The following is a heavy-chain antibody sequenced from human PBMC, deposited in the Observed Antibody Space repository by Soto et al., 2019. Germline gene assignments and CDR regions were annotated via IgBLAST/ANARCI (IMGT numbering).Heavy chain of an antibody. CDR2: ISACKFNT. V-gene: IGHV1-18*04. Sequence: GASVKVSWKSCGCSFASYGMSWVRQAPGQGLERMGWISACKFNTNSSQELQSRVIMTTDTSTSTAYMELRRLRSDDTAVYYCARDNIVVVVAAPDYWGQGALVTVSS. J-gene: IGHJ4*02. CDR1: GCSFASYG. D-gene: IGHD2-15*01. CDR3: ARDNIVVVVAAPDY.